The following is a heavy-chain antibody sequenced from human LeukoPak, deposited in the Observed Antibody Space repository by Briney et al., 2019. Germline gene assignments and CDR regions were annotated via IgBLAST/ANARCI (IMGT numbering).Heavy chain of an antibody. D-gene: IGHD1-7*01. J-gene: IGHJ4*02. CDR1: GYTFTGYY. V-gene: IGHV1-2*02. CDR3: ALGFNWNYLFDY. CDR2: INPNSGGT. Sequence: ASVKVSCKASGYTFTGYYMHWVRQAPGQGLEWMGWINPNSGGTNYAQKFQGRVTMTRDTPISTAYMELSRLRSDDTAVYYCALGFNWNYLFDYWGQGTLVTVSS.